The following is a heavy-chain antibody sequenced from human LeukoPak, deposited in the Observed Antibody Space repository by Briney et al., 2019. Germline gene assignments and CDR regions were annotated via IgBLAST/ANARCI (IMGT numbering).Heavy chain of an antibody. D-gene: IGHD6-25*01. CDR2: ISPSGETT. CDR1: GFTFSNYA. CDR3: VKDIRLDHNSARYGWFDP. V-gene: IGHV3-23*01. Sequence: GGSLRLSCAASGFTFSNYAMSWVRQAPGEGLGWVSAISPSGETTYYADSVRGRFTISRDNSKNTLFLQMNSLRAEDTALYYCVKDIRLDHNSARYGWFDPWGQGTLVTVSS. J-gene: IGHJ5*02.